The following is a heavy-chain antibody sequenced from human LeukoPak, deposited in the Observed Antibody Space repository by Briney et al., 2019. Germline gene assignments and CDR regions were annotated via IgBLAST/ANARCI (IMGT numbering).Heavy chain of an antibody. V-gene: IGHV4-34*01. CDR3: ARGRRGYSYGYIDY. D-gene: IGHD5-18*01. CDR2: IYYSGST. J-gene: IGHJ4*02. CDR1: GGSFSGYY. Sequence: SETLSLTCAVYGGSFSGYYWSWIRQPPGKGLEWIGYIYYSGSTYYNPSLKSRVTISVDTSKNQFSLKLSSVTAADTAVYYCARGRRGYSYGYIDYWGQGTLVTVSS.